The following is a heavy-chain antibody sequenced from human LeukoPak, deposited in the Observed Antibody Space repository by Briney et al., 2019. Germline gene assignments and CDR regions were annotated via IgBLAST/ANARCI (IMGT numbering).Heavy chain of an antibody. CDR3: ARTGQPNWFDP. V-gene: IGHV1-18*01. D-gene: IGHD1-1*01. CDR1: GYTFTNYG. J-gene: IGHJ5*02. CDR2: INTYNGDT. Sequence: GASVKVSCKASGYTFTNYGISWVRQAPGQALEWMGWINTYNGDTSYVQKLQGRVTMTTDTSTSTAYMELRSLRFDDSVMYYCARTGQPNWFDPWGQGTLITVSS.